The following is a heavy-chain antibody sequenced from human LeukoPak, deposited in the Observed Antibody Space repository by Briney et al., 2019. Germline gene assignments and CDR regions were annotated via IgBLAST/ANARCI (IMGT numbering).Heavy chain of an antibody. Sequence: SETLSLTCSVSGGSMSNYYWTWIRQPPGKGLEWIGYIYYSGSTNYNPSLKSRVTISVDTSKNQFSLKLSSVTAADTAVYYCARGGRDDFWSGYYYFDYWGQGTLVTVSS. D-gene: IGHD3-3*01. CDR1: GGSMSNYY. J-gene: IGHJ4*02. CDR2: IYYSGST. CDR3: ARGGRDDFWSGYYYFDY. V-gene: IGHV4-59*01.